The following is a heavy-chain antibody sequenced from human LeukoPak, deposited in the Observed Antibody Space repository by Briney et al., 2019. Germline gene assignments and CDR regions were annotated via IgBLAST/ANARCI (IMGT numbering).Heavy chain of an antibody. V-gene: IGHV4-34*01. D-gene: IGHD2-2*01. CDR3: ARVSCSSTSCYGKTIDY. CDR2: INHSGST. CDR1: GGSFSGYY. J-gene: IGHJ4*02. Sequence: PSETLSLTCAVYGGSFSGYYWSWIRQPPGEGLEWIGEINHSGSTNYNPSLKSRVTISVDTSKNQFSLKLSSVTAADTAVYYCARVSCSSTSCYGKTIDYWGQGTLVTVSS.